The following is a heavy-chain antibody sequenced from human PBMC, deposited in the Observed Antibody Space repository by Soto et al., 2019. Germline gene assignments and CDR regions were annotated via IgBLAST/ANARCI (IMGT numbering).Heavy chain of an antibody. D-gene: IGHD3-9*01. Sequence: PSETLSLTCAVYGGSFSGYYWSWIRQPPGKGLEWIGEINHSGSTNYNPSLKSRVTISVDTSKNQFSLKLSSVTAADTAVYYCARRRYFDWLSGVWGQGTTVTVSS. CDR2: INHSGST. J-gene: IGHJ6*02. V-gene: IGHV4-34*01. CDR1: GGSFSGYY. CDR3: ARRRYFDWLSGV.